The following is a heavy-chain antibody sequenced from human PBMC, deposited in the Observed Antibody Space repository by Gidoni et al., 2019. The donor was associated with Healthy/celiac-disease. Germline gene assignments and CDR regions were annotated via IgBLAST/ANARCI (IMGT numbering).Heavy chain of an antibody. Sequence: GRFTISRDNSKNTLYLQMNSLRAEDTAVYYCAKPHDYGDYDGYWGQGTLVTVSS. J-gene: IGHJ4*02. CDR3: AKPHDYGDYDGY. V-gene: IGHV3-23*01. D-gene: IGHD4-17*01.